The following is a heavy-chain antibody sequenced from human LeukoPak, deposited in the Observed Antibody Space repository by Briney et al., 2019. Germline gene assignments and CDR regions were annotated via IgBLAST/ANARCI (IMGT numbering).Heavy chain of an antibody. D-gene: IGHD6-19*01. Sequence: ASVKVSCKASGYTFTSYDINWVRQATGQGLEWMGWMNPNSGNTGYAQKFQGRVTMTRNTSISTAYMELSSLRYEDTAVYYCATTPQWLSSPEYFQHWGQGTLVTVSS. V-gene: IGHV1-8*01. CDR3: ATTPQWLSSPEYFQH. CDR2: MNPNSGNT. J-gene: IGHJ1*01. CDR1: GYTFTSYD.